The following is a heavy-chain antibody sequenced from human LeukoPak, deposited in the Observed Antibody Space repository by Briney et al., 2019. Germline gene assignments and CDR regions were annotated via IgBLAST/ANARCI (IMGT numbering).Heavy chain of an antibody. CDR2: IYYSGST. D-gene: IGHD3-10*01. Sequence: PSETLSLTCTVSGGSVSSGGYYWSWIRQHPGKGLEWIGYIYYSGSTYYNPSLRSRVAISVDTSKNQLSLKLSSVTAADTAVYYCARDSSVSGTYYSRYFDYWGQGTLVTVSS. J-gene: IGHJ4*02. CDR3: ARDSSVSGTYYSRYFDY. CDR1: GGSVSSGGYY. V-gene: IGHV4-31*03.